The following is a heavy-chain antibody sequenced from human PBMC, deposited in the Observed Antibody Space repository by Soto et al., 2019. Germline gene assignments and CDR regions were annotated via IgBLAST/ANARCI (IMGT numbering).Heavy chain of an antibody. Sequence: SETLSLTCTVSGGSISSSSYYWGWIRQPPGKGLEWIGSIYYSGSTYYNPSLKSRVTISVDTSKNQFSLKLSSVTAADTAVYYCARASSGWYKHFDYWGQGTLVTV. V-gene: IGHV4-39*01. CDR2: IYYSGST. CDR3: ARASSGWYKHFDY. D-gene: IGHD6-19*01. CDR1: GGSISSSSYY. J-gene: IGHJ4*02.